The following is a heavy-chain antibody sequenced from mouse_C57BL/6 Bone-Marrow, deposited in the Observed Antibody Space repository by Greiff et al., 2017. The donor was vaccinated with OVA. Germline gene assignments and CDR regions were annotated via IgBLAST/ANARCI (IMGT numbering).Heavy chain of an antibody. CDR2: IWSGGST. Sequence: VMLVESGPGLVQPSQSLSITCTVSGFSLTSYGVHWVRQSPGKGLEWLGVIWSGGSTDYNAAFISRLSISKDNSKSQVFFKMNSLQADDTAIYYCASNYAPYAMDYWGQGTSVTVSS. CDR3: ASNYAPYAMDY. V-gene: IGHV2-2*01. J-gene: IGHJ4*01. CDR1: GFSLTSYG. D-gene: IGHD6-5*01.